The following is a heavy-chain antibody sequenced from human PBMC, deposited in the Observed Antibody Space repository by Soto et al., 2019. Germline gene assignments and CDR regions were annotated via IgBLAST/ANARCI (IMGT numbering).Heavy chain of an antibody. V-gene: IGHV3-23*01. J-gene: IGHJ4*02. Sequence: EVQLLESGGGLVQPGGSLRLSCAASGFTFSSYAMSWVRQAPGKGLEWVSAISGSGGSTYYADSVKGRFTISRDNSKNTLYLQMNSLRAEDTAVYYCAKEPRYCSGGSCYPHIDYWGQGTLVTVSS. CDR1: GFTFSSYA. D-gene: IGHD2-15*01. CDR3: AKEPRYCSGGSCYPHIDY. CDR2: ISGSGGST.